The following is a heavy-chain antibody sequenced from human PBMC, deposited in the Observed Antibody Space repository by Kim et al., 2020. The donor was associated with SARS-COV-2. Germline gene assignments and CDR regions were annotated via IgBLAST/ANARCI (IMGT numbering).Heavy chain of an antibody. CDR2: VYHSGST. Sequence: SETLSLTCTVSGGSISSSFNYWGWIRQPPGKGLEWIGSVYHSGSTYDSPSLKSRVTVSFDTSKNEFYLKVTSVTAADTAVYFCARLPHDSSGYVDSWGQGILVTVSS. V-gene: IGHV4-39*01. J-gene: IGHJ4*02. CDR1: GGSISSSFNY. D-gene: IGHD3-22*01. CDR3: ARLPHDSSGYVDS.